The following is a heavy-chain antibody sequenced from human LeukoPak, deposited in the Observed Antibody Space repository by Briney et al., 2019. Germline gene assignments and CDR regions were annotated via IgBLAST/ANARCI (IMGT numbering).Heavy chain of an antibody. CDR1: GFTFSSYA. Sequence: PGRSLRLSCAASGFTFSSYAMHWVRQAPGKGLEWVAVISYDGSNKYYADSVKGRFTISRDNSKNTLYLQMNSLRAEDTAVYYCAKDAGSSAFDIWGQGTMVTVSS. V-gene: IGHV3-30-3*01. CDR3: AKDAGSSAFDI. CDR2: ISYDGSNK. D-gene: IGHD1-26*01. J-gene: IGHJ3*02.